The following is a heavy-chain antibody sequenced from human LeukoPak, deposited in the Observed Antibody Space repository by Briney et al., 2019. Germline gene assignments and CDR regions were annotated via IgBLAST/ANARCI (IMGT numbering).Heavy chain of an antibody. J-gene: IGHJ5*02. Sequence: SETLSLTCTVSGGSISSYYWTWIRQSPGMGLEWIGEIIHSGATNYNPSLSSRVTISVDTSKNQFSLELSSVTAADTAVYYCARYHTTGWFDPWGQGTLVTVSS. D-gene: IGHD1-1*01. CDR2: IIHSGAT. V-gene: IGHV4-34*12. CDR3: ARYHTTGWFDP. CDR1: GGSISSYY.